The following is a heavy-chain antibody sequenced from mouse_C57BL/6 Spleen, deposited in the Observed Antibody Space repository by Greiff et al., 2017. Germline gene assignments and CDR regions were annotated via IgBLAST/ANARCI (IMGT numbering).Heavy chain of an antibody. CDR2: ISSGSSTI. CDR3: SRRDYGRYYAMDY. J-gene: IGHJ4*01. CDR1: GFTFSDYG. V-gene: IGHV5-17*01. D-gene: IGHD1-1*01. Sequence: EVKLVESGGGLVKPGGSLKLSCAASGFTFSDYGMHWVRQAPEKGLEWVAYISSGSSTIYYADTVKGRFTISRDNAKNSLFLQMTSLRSEETAMYCCSRRDYGRYYAMDYWGQGTSVTVSS.